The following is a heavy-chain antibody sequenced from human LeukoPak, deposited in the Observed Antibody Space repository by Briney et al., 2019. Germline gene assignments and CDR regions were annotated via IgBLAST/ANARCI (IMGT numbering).Heavy chain of an antibody. Sequence: GGSLRLSCAAPGFTFSISAMSWVRQAPGNGLEWVSSISSSSSYIYYADSVKGRFTISRDNAKNSLYLQMNSLRAEDTAVYYCARETDLRYFDYWGQGTLVTVSS. CDR3: ARETDLRYFDY. J-gene: IGHJ4*02. CDR2: ISSSSSYI. CDR1: GFTFSISA. V-gene: IGHV3-21*01.